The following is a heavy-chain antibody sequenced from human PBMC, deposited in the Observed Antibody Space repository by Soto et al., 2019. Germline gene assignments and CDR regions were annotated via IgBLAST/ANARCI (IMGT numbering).Heavy chain of an antibody. CDR3: ARKIGYCGGGRCYLGAFDI. J-gene: IGHJ3*02. Sequence: PGGSLRLSCAASDFTFTKAWMNWVRQAPGKGLERVGRIKSEIDGGTSDYAEPVKGRFTISRDDSKTTLYLQMNSLRTEDTAVYFCARKIGYCGGGRCYLGAFDIWGQGTMVTVSS. CDR1: DFTFTKAW. CDR2: IKSEIDGGTS. V-gene: IGHV3-15*07. D-gene: IGHD2-15*01.